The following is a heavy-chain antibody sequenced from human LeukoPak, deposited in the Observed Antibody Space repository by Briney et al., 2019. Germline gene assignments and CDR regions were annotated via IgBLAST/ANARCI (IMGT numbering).Heavy chain of an antibody. V-gene: IGHV4-34*01. CDR3: ARAGYDSSGYYYAAAFDY. D-gene: IGHD3-22*01. CDR1: GGSFSGYY. J-gene: IGHJ4*02. Sequence: PSETLSLTCAVYGGSFSGYYWSWIRQPPGKGLEWIGEINHSGSTNYNPSLKSRVTISVDTSKNQFSLKLSSVTAADTAVYYCARAGYDSSGYYYAAAFDYWGQGTLVTVSS. CDR2: INHSGST.